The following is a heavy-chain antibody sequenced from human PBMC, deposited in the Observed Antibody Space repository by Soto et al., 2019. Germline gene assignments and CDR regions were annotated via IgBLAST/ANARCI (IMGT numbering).Heavy chain of an antibody. CDR1: GFTFSDYY. CDR2: ISSSGSTI. Sequence: GGSLRLSCAASGFTFSDYYMSWIRQAPGKGLEWVSYISSSGSTIYYADSVKGRFTISRDNAKNSLYLQMNSLRAEDTAVYYCASSARIAVAGTGAFDYWGQGTLVTVSS. D-gene: IGHD6-19*01. J-gene: IGHJ4*02. CDR3: ASSARIAVAGTGAFDY. V-gene: IGHV3-11*01.